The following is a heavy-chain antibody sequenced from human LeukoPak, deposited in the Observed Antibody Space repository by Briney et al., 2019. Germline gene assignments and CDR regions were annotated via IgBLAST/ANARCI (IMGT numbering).Heavy chain of an antibody. CDR3: TRVGVGGY. CDR2: ISPDGRDK. V-gene: IGHV3-7*01. J-gene: IGHJ4*02. CDR1: GFTFSSYW. D-gene: IGHD3-16*01. Sequence: PGGSLRLSCAASGFTFSSYWMSWVRQAPGKGPEWVANISPDGRDKYYVDSVKGRFTISRDNAKDSLFLQMNSLRVEDTAMYFCTRVGVGGYWGQGTLVTVSS.